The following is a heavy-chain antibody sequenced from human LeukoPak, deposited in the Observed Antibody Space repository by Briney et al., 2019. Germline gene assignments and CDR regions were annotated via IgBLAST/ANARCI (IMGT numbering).Heavy chain of an antibody. J-gene: IGHJ4*02. CDR3: ARHSSGYCLEVDY. Sequence: GASVKVSCKASGYTFTGYYMHWVRQAPGQGLEWMGWISPNSGGTNYAQKFQGRVTMTRDTSISTAYMELSRLRSDDTAVYYCARHSSGYCLEVDYWGQGTLVTVSS. CDR2: ISPNSGGT. CDR1: GYTFTGYY. V-gene: IGHV1-2*02. D-gene: IGHD3-22*01.